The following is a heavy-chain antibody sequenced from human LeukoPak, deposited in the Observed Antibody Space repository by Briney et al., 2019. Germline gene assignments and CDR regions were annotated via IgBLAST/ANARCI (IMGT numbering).Heavy chain of an antibody. V-gene: IGHV3-30*03. D-gene: IGHD5-18*01. J-gene: IGHJ6*03. Sequence: QTEGSLRLSCAASGFTFSSYGMHWVRQAPGKGLEWLAVVSYHGDDYYYADSVKGRFTISRDNSKNTLYLQMSSLRAEDTAIYYCARDSTYSYGLHYYYYMDVWGKGTTVTVSS. CDR2: VSYHGDDY. CDR3: ARDSTYSYGLHYYYYMDV. CDR1: GFTFSSYG.